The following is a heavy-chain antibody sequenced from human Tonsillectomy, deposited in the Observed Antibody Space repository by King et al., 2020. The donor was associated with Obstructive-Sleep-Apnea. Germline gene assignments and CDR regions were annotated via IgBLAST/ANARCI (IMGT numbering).Heavy chain of an antibody. Sequence: VQLQESGPGLVKPSQTLSLTCTFSGGSISSGGYYWSWIRQHPGKGLEWIWYIYYSGSTYYNPSLKSRVTISVDTSKNQFSLMLSSVTAADTAVYYCARDRVWGYHDSSGYSGAFDIWGQGTMVTVSS. J-gene: IGHJ3*02. CDR1: GGSISSGGYY. CDR3: ARDRVWGYHDSSGYSGAFDI. D-gene: IGHD3-22*01. V-gene: IGHV4-31*03. CDR2: IYYSGST.